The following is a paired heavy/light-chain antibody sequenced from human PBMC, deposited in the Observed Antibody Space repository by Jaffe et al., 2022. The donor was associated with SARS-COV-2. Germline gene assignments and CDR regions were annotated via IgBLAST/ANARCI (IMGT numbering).Light chain of an antibody. J-gene: IGKJ2*01. CDR3: QQAGAYPYT. CDR1: QGISDS. V-gene: IGKV1-12*01. CDR2: AAS. Sequence: DIQMTQSPSSVSASVGDRVTFTCRATQGISDSLAWYQQKPGKAPKLLIYAASRLQSGVPSRFSGSGYGTDFTVTISSLQPEDFGIYYCQQAGAYPYTFGQGTKLEI.
Heavy chain of an antibody. Sequence: QITLKESGPTLVKPTQTLTLTCTFSGFSLNNREEAVGWIRQPPGKALEWLALIYWDDEKHSSPSLQSRFTITKDTSKNQVVLTMTYMDPVDTATYFCAHRYRGYFDYWGQGTLVTVSS. CDR2: IYWDDEK. V-gene: IGHV2-5*02. CDR3: AHRYRGYFDY. J-gene: IGHJ4*02. CDR1: GFSLNNREEA.